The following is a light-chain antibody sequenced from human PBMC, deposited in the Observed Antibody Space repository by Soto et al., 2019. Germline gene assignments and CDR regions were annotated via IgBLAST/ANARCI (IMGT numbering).Light chain of an antibody. V-gene: IGLV2-14*03. Sequence: QSALTQPASVSGSPGRSVTISCTGTSSDVGDFNYVSWYQHLPGRAPKLIIYDVTKRPSGISYRFSASKSGRTASLTISGLQAEDEAYYYCSSYSSSTTHVVFGGGTKLTVL. CDR3: SSYSSSTTHVV. J-gene: IGLJ2*01. CDR2: DVT. CDR1: SSDVGDFNY.